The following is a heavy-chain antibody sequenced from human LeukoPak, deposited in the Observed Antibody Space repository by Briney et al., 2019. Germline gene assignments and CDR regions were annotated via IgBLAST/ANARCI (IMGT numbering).Heavy chain of an antibody. J-gene: IGHJ3*02. CDR1: GFTFSSYW. Sequence: QTGGSLRLSCAASGFTFSSYWMSWVRQAPGKGLEWVANIKQDGSEKYYVGSVKGRFTISRDNAKNSLYLQMNSLRAEDTAVYYCARGLYYYDSSGYYPIFAFDIWGQGTMVTVSS. V-gene: IGHV3-7*01. CDR2: IKQDGSEK. CDR3: ARGLYYYDSSGYYPIFAFDI. D-gene: IGHD3-22*01.